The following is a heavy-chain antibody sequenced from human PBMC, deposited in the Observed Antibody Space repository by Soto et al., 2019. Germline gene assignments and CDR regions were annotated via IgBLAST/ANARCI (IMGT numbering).Heavy chain of an antibody. CDR1: GYTLTSYG. Sequence: ASVKVSCKASGYTLTSYGISWVRQAPGQGLEWMGWISAYNGNTNYAQKLQGRVTMTTDTSTSTAYMELRSLRSDDTAVYYCARDSLYCSSTSCYPPRNYYYYYGMDVWGQGTTVTVSS. J-gene: IGHJ6*02. CDR3: ARDSLYCSSTSCYPPRNYYYYYGMDV. CDR2: ISAYNGNT. D-gene: IGHD2-2*01. V-gene: IGHV1-18*04.